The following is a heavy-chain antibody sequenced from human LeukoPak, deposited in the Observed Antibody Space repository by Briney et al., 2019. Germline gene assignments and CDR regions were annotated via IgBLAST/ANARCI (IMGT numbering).Heavy chain of an antibody. D-gene: IGHD6-19*01. J-gene: IGHJ5*02. CDR1: GFPFSSYA. Sequence: GGSLRLSCAASGFPFSSYAMSWVRQAPGKGLEWVANIKQDGSEKYYVDSVKGRFTISRDNAKNSLYLQMNSLRAEDTAVYYCARDATVATLPGCWFDPWGQGTLVTVSS. CDR2: IKQDGSEK. CDR3: ARDATVATLPGCWFDP. V-gene: IGHV3-7*01.